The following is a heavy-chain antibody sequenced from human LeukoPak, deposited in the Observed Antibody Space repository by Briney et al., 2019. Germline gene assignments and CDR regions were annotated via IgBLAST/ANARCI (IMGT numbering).Heavy chain of an antibody. CDR3: SRITTNGYFEY. J-gene: IGHJ4*02. CDR1: GFTFSSFW. V-gene: IGHV3-7*01. Sequence: GGSLRLSCSASGFTFSSFWMGWVRQAPGKGLEWVASIRRDDERHHVDSVTGRFSVSRDNAKNSLYLQMNSLRAEDTAVYFCSRITTNGYFEYWGQGALVTVSS. D-gene: IGHD1-1*01. CDR2: IRRDDER.